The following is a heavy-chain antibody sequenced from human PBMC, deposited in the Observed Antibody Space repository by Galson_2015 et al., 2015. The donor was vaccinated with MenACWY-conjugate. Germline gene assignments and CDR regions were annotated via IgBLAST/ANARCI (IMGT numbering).Heavy chain of an antibody. Sequence: SLRLSCAASGFTFSSYSMNWVRQAPGKGLEWVSAIYPNGVTTYYAESVKGRFTIYRDNSKNTVYLQMNSLRAEDTAVYYCAKDRQPDSGWNFDYWGQGTLVTVSS. CDR1: GFTFSSYS. J-gene: IGHJ4*02. V-gene: IGHV3-23*01. CDR2: IYPNGVTT. CDR3: AKDRQPDSGWNFDY. D-gene: IGHD6-19*01.